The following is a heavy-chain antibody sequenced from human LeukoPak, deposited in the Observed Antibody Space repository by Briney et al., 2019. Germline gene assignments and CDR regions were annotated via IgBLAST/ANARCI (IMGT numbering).Heavy chain of an antibody. Sequence: SETLSLTCTVSGGSISSYYWSWIRQPPGKGLEWIGYIYYSGSTNYNPSLKSRVTISVDTSKNQFSLKLSSVTAADMAVYYCARAASGNGGYYFDYWGQGTLVTVSS. CDR2: IYYSGST. J-gene: IGHJ4*02. CDR3: ARAASGNGGYYFDY. CDR1: GGSISSYY. V-gene: IGHV4-59*01. D-gene: IGHD1-26*01.